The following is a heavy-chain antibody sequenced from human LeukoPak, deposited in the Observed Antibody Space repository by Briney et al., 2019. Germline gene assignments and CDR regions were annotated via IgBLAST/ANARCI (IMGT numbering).Heavy chain of an antibody. J-gene: IGHJ5*02. CDR2: IIPMFAPA. CDR1: GGTFNRYA. CDR3: ARGAHSGSYSSWFHP. D-gene: IGHD3-10*01. V-gene: IGHV1-69*05. Sequence: SVKVCCKATGGTFNRYAITWVRQAPGQGLEWMGGIIPMFAPARYAQNFQGRVTITTDESTSTAYMELSSLKSEDTAVYYCARGAHSGSYSSWFHPWGQGTLVTVSS.